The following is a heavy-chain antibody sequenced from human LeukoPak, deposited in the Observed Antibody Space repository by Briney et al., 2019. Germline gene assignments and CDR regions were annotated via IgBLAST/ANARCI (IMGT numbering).Heavy chain of an antibody. V-gene: IGHV4-59*01. J-gene: IGHJ1*01. Sequence: SETLSLTCTVSGGSISGYYWSWIRQPPGKGLEWMGYIYYSGSTHYNPSLKSRLTISVDTSKNQFSLKLSSVTAADTAVYYCARGGWYPESFQHWGQGALVTVSS. CDR3: ARGGWYPESFQH. CDR1: GGSISGYY. CDR2: IYYSGST. D-gene: IGHD6-19*01.